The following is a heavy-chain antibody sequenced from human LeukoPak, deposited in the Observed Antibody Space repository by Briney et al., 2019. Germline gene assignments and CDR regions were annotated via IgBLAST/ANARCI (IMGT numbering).Heavy chain of an antibody. D-gene: IGHD3-10*02. CDR3: AELGITMIGGV. J-gene: IGHJ6*04. CDR1: GLTFSSYS. CDR2: ISSSSSYI. Sequence: GGSLRLSCAASGLTFSSYSMNWVRQAPGKGLERVSSISSSSSYIYYADSAKGRFTISRDNAKNSLYLQMNSLRAEDTAVYYCAELGITMIGGVWGKGTTVTISS. V-gene: IGHV3-21*01.